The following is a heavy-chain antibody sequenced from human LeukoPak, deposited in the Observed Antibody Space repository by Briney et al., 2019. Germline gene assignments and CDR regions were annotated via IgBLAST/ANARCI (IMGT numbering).Heavy chain of an antibody. V-gene: IGHV3-30*18. Sequence: GGSLRLSCAASGFTFSSYGMHWVRQAPGKGLEWVAVISYDGSSKYYADSVKGRFTISRDNSKNTLYLQMSSLRAEDTAVYYRAKSSYDILAGCYYFDYWGQGALVTVSS. CDR1: GFTFSSYG. D-gene: IGHD3-9*01. J-gene: IGHJ4*02. CDR2: ISYDGSSK. CDR3: AKSSYDILAGCYYFDY.